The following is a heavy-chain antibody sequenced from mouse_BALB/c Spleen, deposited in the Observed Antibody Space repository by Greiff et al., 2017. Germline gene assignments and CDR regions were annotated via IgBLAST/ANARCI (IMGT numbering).Heavy chain of an antibody. CDR3: ARSGWMGPYYFDY. CDR2: INPYNDGT. D-gene: IGHD1-1*02. CDR1: GYTFTSYV. V-gene: IGHV1-14*01. Sequence: VQLQQSGPELVKPGASVKMSCKASGYTFTSYVMHWVKRKPGQGLEWIGYINPYNDGTKYNEKFKGKATLTSDKSSSTAYMELSSLTSEDSAVYYCARSGWMGPYYFDYWGQGTTLTVSS. J-gene: IGHJ2*01.